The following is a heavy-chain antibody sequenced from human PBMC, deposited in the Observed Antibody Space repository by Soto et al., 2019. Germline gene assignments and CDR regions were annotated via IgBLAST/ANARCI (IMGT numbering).Heavy chain of an antibody. V-gene: IGHV1-24*01. D-gene: IGHD3-3*01. Sequence: ASVKVSCKVSGYTLTELSMHWVRQAPGKGLEWMGGFDPEDGETIYAQKFQGRVTMTRNTSISTAYMELSSLRSEDTAVYYCARSRDYDFWSGYYTGLITYYYGMDVWGQGTTVTVSS. CDR3: ARSRDYDFWSGYYTGLITYYYGMDV. CDR2: FDPEDGET. J-gene: IGHJ6*02. CDR1: GYTLTELS.